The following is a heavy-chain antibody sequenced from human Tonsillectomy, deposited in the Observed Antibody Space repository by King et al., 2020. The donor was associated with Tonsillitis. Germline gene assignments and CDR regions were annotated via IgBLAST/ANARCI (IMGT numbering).Heavy chain of an antibody. CDR3: ARDGDEYGMDV. Sequence: QLQESGPGLVKPSETLSLTCTVSGGSVSSGSYYWSWIRQPPGKGLEWIGYIYYSGSTNYNPSLKRRVTISVDTSKNQFSLKLSSVTAADTAVYYCARDGDEYGMDVWGQGTTVTVSS. D-gene: IGHD7-27*01. V-gene: IGHV4-61*01. CDR2: IYYSGST. CDR1: GGSVSSGSYY. J-gene: IGHJ6*02.